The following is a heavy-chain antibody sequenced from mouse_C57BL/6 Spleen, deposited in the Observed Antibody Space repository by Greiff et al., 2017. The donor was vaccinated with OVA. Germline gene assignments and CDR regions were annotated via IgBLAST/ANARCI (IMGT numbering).Heavy chain of an antibody. D-gene: IGHD1-1*01. CDR3: ARQKYYGTSLDY. CDR2: ISSGGSYT. CDR1: GFTFSSYG. Sequence: EVKLEESGGDLVKPGGSLKLSCAASGFTFSSYGMSWVRQTPDKRLEWVATISSGGSYTYYPDSVKGRFTISRDNAKNTLYLQMSSLKSEDTAMYYCARQKYYGTSLDYWGQGTTLTVSS. V-gene: IGHV5-6*02. J-gene: IGHJ2*01.